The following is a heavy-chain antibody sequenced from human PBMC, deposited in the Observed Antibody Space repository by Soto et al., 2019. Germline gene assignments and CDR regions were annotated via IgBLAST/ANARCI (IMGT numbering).Heavy chain of an antibody. D-gene: IGHD4-17*01. CDR2: IYSRDSDT. CDR1: GFRFTNFW. Sequence: GESLKISCQTSGFRFTNFWIGWVRQRPGKGLEWMGIIYSRDSDTKYSPSFQGQVTISVDTSITTAYLQWSSLKASDTAIYYCARGLRDYGDFDYWGQGAQVTVSS. J-gene: IGHJ4*02. CDR3: ARGLRDYGDFDY. V-gene: IGHV5-51*01.